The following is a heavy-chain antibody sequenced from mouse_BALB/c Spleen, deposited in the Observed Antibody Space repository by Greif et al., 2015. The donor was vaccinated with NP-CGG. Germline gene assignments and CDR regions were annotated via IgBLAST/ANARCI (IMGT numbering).Heavy chain of an antibody. CDR3: ARSRYPFDY. V-gene: IGHV5-17*02. Sequence: EVMLVESGGGLVQPGGSRRLSCAASGFTFSSFGMHWVRQAPEKGLEWVAYISSGSSTIYYADTVKGRFTISRDNPKNTLFLQMTSLRSEDTAMYYCARSRYPFDYWGQGTTLTVSS. CDR2: ISSGSSTI. J-gene: IGHJ2*01. CDR1: GFTFSSFG. D-gene: IGHD1-1*01.